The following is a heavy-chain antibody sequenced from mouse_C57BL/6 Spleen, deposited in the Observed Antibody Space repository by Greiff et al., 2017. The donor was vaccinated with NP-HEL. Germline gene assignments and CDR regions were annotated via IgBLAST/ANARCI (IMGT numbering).Heavy chain of an antibody. D-gene: IGHD3-2*02. V-gene: IGHV1-64*01. CDR3: ARSGTAQATGYLDY. CDR1: GYTFTSYW. J-gene: IGHJ2*01. Sequence: QVQLQQPGAELVKPGASVKLSCKASGYTFTSYWMHWVKQRPGQGLEWIGMIHPNSGSTNYNEKFKSKATLTVDKSSSTAYMQLSSLTSEDSAVYYCARSGTAQATGYLDYWGQGTTLTVSS. CDR2: IHPNSGST.